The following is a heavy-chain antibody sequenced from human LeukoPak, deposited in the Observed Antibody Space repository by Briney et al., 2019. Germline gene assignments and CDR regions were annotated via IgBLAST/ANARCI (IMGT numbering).Heavy chain of an antibody. Sequence: ASVKVSCTASGSTFTGCCMHWVWLAPGPGLEWEGWINPNSGGTNYAQKSQSRVTMTRATSISTAHMELSRLRSDDTAVHYCARVKSYGDNRDNSFAPWGERALLTPSS. D-gene: IGHD4-17*01. CDR2: INPNSGGT. V-gene: IGHV1-2*02. CDR3: ARVKSYGDNRDNSFAP. J-gene: IGHJ5*02. CDR1: GSTFTGCC.